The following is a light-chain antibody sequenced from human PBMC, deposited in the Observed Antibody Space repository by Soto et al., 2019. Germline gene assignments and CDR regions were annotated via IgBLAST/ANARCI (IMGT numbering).Light chain of an antibody. CDR2: DAS. Sequence: EIVLTQSPGTLSLSPGERATLSCRASQSVSSSYLAWYQQKPGQAPRLLLYDASSRATGIPDRFSGSGSGTDFTLTISRLEPEDFAVYYCQQSGSSRPKYTVGQGTKLEIK. CDR1: QSVSSSY. J-gene: IGKJ2*01. CDR3: QQSGSSRPKYT. V-gene: IGKV3-20*01.